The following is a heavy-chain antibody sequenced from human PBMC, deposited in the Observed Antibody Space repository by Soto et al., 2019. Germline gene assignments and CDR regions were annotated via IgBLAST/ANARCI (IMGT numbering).Heavy chain of an antibody. J-gene: IGHJ4*02. V-gene: IGHV4-59*01. D-gene: IGHD4-17*01. CDR2: IYYTGST. CDR1: GSSISPFY. CDR3: TRVGGYYGDYPNFDY. Sequence: KPSETLSLTCTVSGSSISPFYWSWIRQPPGKGLEWIGYIYYTGSTKYNPSLRSRVTLSLGTSRNQLSLKLSSVTAADTAMYYCTRVGGYYGDYPNFDYWGPGTLVTVSS.